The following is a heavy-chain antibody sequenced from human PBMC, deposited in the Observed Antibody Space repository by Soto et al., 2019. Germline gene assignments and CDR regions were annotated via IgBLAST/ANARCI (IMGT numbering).Heavy chain of an antibody. V-gene: IGHV4-4*07. Sequence: QVQLQESGPGLMKSSETLSLTCTVSGGSISGYYWSWIRQPAGKGLGWIGRLYTMGSTNYNPSLQSRVTMSVDTSKNEFSLKVSSVTAADTAVYFCARVRDYGLGTNRHYYGMDVWGQGTTVTVSS. CDR1: GGSISGYY. D-gene: IGHD3-10*01. J-gene: IGHJ6*02. CDR2: LYTMGST. CDR3: ARVRDYGLGTNRHYYGMDV.